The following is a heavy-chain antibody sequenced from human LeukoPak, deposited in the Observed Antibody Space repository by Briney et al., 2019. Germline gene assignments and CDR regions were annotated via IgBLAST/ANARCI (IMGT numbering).Heavy chain of an antibody. J-gene: IGHJ4*02. CDR2: IFYSGST. V-gene: IGHV4-39*07. D-gene: IGHD3-3*01. CDR1: GGSISTSNYY. Sequence: SETLSLTCTVSGGSISTSNYYWGWIRQPPGKGLEWIGNIFYSGSTYYSPSLKSRVTISLDTSRNQFSLKLNSVTAADTAVHYCAKGSGSYGQDLYYWGQGTLVTVSS. CDR3: AKGSGSYGQDLYY.